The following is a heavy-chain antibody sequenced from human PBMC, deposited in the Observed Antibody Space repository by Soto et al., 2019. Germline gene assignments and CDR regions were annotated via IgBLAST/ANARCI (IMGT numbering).Heavy chain of an antibody. CDR3: ARGAVTGITLFGVAIIGGHHYMDV. CDR2: INPNSGNT. D-gene: IGHD3-3*01. J-gene: IGHJ6*03. CDR1: GDTFLSND. Sequence: QVQLVQSGAEVKKPGASVKVSCKASGDTFLSNDINWVRQAPGQGLEWMGWINPNSGNTGYAQKCQGRLAMATNTSVTTAYMEVSGLRSEDTAIYYCARGAVTGITLFGVAIIGGHHYMDVGGTGTTVTVSS. V-gene: IGHV1-8*01.